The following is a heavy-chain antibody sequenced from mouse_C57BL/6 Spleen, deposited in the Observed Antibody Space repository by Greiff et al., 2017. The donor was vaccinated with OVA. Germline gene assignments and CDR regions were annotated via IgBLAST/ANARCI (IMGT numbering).Heavy chain of an antibody. CDR3: ARDPGDGYSSYWYFDV. J-gene: IGHJ1*03. D-gene: IGHD2-3*01. CDR2: ISYDGSN. V-gene: IGHV3-6*01. Sequence: VQLQQSGPGLVRPSQSLSLTCSFTGYSITSGYYWNWIRQFPGNKLEWMGYISYDGSNNYNPSLKNRISITRDTSKNQFFLKLNSVTTEDTATYYCARDPGDGYSSYWYFDVWGTGTTVTVSS. CDR1: GYSITSGYY.